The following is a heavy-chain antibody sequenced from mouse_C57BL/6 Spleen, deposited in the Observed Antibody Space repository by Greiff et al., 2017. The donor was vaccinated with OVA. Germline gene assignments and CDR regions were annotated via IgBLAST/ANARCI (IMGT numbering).Heavy chain of an antibody. CDR1: GYAFSSSW. D-gene: IGHD1-1*01. CDR2: IYPGDGDT. CDR3: ARENYGSSYPYWYFDV. V-gene: IGHV1-82*01. J-gene: IGHJ1*03. Sequence: VMLVESGPELVKPGASVKISCKASGYAFSSSWMNWVTQRPGKGLEWIGRIYPGDGDTNYNGKFKGKATLTADKSSSTAYMQLSSLTSDDSAVYFCARENYGSSYPYWYFDVWGTGTTVTVSS.